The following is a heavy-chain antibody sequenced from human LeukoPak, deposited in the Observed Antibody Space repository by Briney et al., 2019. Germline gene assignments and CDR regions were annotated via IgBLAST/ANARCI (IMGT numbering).Heavy chain of an antibody. Sequence: SETLSLTCSVSGGSISSYYWSWIRQPPGKGLEWIGYMYYSGSTNYNPSLKSRVTMSVDTSKNQFSLKLNAVTAADTGVYYCASLSEYCSAGSCYLGWFDPWGQGTLVTVSS. CDR1: GGSISSYY. J-gene: IGHJ5*02. V-gene: IGHV4-59*01. D-gene: IGHD2-15*01. CDR2: MYYSGST. CDR3: ASLSEYCSAGSCYLGWFDP.